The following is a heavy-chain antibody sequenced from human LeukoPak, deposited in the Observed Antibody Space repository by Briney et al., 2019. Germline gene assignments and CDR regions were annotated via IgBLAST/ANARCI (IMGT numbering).Heavy chain of an antibody. CDR3: AKATGTFYYFDY. CDR1: GFTFSSYS. Sequence: GGSLRLSCAASGFTFSSYSMNWARQAPGKGLEWVSAISGSGGSTYYADSVKGRFTISRDNSKNTLYLQMNSLRAEDTAVYYCAKATGTFYYFDYWGQGTLVTVSS. CDR2: ISGSGGST. J-gene: IGHJ4*02. V-gene: IGHV3-23*01. D-gene: IGHD1-1*01.